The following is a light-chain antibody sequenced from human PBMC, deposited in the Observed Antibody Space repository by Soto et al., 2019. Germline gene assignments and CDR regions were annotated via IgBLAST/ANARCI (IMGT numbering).Light chain of an antibody. Sequence: QSVLTQPASVSGSPGQSITISCTGTSRDVGSYKLVSWYQQHPGKAPKLMISEATKRPSGVSTRSSGSKSGNTASLTIAGLQPEDESDYYCCSYAGSNTWVFGGGTKVTVL. CDR1: SRDVGSYKL. J-gene: IGLJ3*02. CDR2: EAT. CDR3: CSYAGSNTWV. V-gene: IGLV2-23*01.